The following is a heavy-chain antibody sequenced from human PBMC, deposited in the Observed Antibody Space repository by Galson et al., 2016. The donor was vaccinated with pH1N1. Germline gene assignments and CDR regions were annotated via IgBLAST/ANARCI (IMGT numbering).Heavy chain of an antibody. V-gene: IGHV3-30*02. Sequence: SLRLSCATSGFNFIAYGMHWVRQAPGKGLEWVASINSDESNKYYADSVKGRLTISRDNSKNTLYAQMNSLRAEDTAVYFCAKGLGSDWAFDYWGQGTLVTVSS. CDR3: AKGLGSDWAFDY. CDR1: GFNFIAYG. D-gene: IGHD6-19*01. J-gene: IGHJ4*02. CDR2: INSDESNK.